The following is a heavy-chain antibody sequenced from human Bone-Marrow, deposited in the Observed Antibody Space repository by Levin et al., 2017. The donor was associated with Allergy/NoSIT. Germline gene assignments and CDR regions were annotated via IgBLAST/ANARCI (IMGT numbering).Heavy chain of an antibody. CDR3: AKGYSSNYYGIFDY. D-gene: IGHD6-13*01. CDR2: ISGTGGST. Sequence: ETLSLTCAASGFIFNNYAMSWVRQAPGRGLEWVSAISGTGGSTYYADSVKGRFTISRDNSKNTLYLQMNSLRAEDTAVYYCAKGYSSNYYGIFDYWGQGTLVTVSS. V-gene: IGHV3-23*01. J-gene: IGHJ4*02. CDR1: GFIFNNYA.